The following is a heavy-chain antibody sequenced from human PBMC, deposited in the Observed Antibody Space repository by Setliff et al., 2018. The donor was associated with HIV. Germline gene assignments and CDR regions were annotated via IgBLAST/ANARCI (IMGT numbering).Heavy chain of an antibody. CDR1: GFSVSSNY. J-gene: IGHJ3*02. Sequence: GGSLRLSCAASGFSVSSNYVSWVRQAPGKGLEWVSVINRGGNTYYADSVKGRFTISRDNSNNTVYLQMNSLTSEDTAVYSCARASRPLSWYGYAFDIWGQGTMVTVSS. CDR3: ARASRPLSWYGYAFDI. V-gene: IGHV3-66*02. CDR2: INRGGNT. D-gene: IGHD6-13*01.